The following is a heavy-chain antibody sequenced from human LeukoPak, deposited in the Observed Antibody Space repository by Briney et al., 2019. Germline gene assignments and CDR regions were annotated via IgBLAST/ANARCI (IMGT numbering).Heavy chain of an antibody. D-gene: IGHD6-6*01. CDR3: AKVMTARPDY. J-gene: IGHJ4*02. CDR1: GFTFSSYA. CDR2: ITASGGST. V-gene: IGHV3-23*01. Sequence: GGSLRLSCAASGFTFSSYAMIWVRQAPGKGLEWASAITASGGSTYYADAVKGRSTISRDNSKNTLYLQMNSLRAGDTAVYYCAKVMTARPDYWGQGTLVTVSS.